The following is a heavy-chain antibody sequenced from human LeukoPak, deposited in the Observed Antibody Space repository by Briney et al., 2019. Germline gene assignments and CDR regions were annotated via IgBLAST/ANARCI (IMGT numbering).Heavy chain of an antibody. D-gene: IGHD3-16*02. CDR1: GGSFSGYY. Sequence: SETLSPTCAVYGGSFSGYYWSWIRQPPGKGLEWIGEINHSGSTNYNPSLKSRVTISVDTSKNQFSLKLSSVTAADTAVYYCARARVYDYVWGSYRPTWFAPWGQGTLVTVSS. J-gene: IGHJ5*02. CDR2: INHSGST. V-gene: IGHV4-34*01. CDR3: ARARVYDYVWGSYRPTWFAP.